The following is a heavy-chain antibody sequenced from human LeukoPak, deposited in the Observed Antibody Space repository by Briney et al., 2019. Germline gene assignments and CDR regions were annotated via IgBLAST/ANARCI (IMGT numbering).Heavy chain of an antibody. J-gene: IGHJ4*02. V-gene: IGHV4-34*01. CDR3: ARVRRRYFDWLSRGGFFDY. D-gene: IGHD3-9*01. CDR1: GGSFSGYY. CDR2: INHSGST. Sequence: PSETLSLTCAVYGGSFSGYYWSWLRQPPGKGLEWIGEINHSGSTNYNPSLKSRVTISVDTSKNQFSLKLSSVTAADTAVYYCARVRRRYFDWLSRGGFFDYWGQGTLVTVSS.